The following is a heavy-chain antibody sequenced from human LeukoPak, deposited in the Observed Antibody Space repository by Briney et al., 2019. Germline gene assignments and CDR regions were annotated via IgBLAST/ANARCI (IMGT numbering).Heavy chain of an antibody. J-gene: IGHJ5*02. D-gene: IGHD3-16*01. CDR1: GFTFSNNW. CDR3: ARVVDYGWFDP. CDR2: IKEDGTTI. Sequence: GGSLRLSCTASGFTFSNNWMGWVRQAPGKGLEWVANIKEDGTTIYNVYSVKRRFTISKDTAKNSLYLQMNSVRDEDAAVYYCARVVDYGWFDPWGQGTLVAVSS. V-gene: IGHV3-7*01.